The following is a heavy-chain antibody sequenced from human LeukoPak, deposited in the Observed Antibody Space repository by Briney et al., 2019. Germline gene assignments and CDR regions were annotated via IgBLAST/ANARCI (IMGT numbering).Heavy chain of an antibody. D-gene: IGHD1-26*01. V-gene: IGHV1-18*01. J-gene: IGHJ4*02. CDR3: ARGPLAYSGISGGDY. Sequence: ASVKVSCKASGYTVTSYVISWVRQAPGQGLEWMGWISAYNGNTNYAQKLQGRVTMTTDTSTSTAYMELRSLRCDDTAVYYCARGPLAYSGISGGDYWGQGTLVTVSS. CDR2: ISAYNGNT. CDR1: GYTVTSYV.